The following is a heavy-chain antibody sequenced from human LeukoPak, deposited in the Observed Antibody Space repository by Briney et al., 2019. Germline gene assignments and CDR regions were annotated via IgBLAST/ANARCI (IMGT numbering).Heavy chain of an antibody. D-gene: IGHD3-10*01. CDR3: ARYPLYYGLRRTAFDI. CDR1: GFTFSSYS. V-gene: IGHV3-48*04. J-gene: IGHJ3*02. Sequence: PGGSLRLSCAASGFTFSSYSMNWVRQAPGKGLVWVSYISSSSSTIYYADSVKGRFTISRDNAKNSLYLQMNSLRAEDTAVYYCARYPLYYGLRRTAFDIWGQGTMVTVSS. CDR2: ISSSSSTI.